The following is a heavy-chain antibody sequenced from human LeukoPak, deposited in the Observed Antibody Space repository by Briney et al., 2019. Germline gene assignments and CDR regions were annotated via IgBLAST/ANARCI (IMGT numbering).Heavy chain of an antibody. CDR3: AKVRRQLVLENWFDP. CDR2: IKEDGSEK. V-gene: IGHV3-7*01. CDR1: GFTFSSYW. D-gene: IGHD6-13*01. J-gene: IGHJ5*02. Sequence: GGSLRLSCAVSGFTFSSYWMTWVRQAPGKGLEWVANIKEDGSEKNYMDSVKGRFTISRDNSKNTLYLQMNSLRAEDTAVYYCAKVRRQLVLENWFDPWGQGTLVTVSS.